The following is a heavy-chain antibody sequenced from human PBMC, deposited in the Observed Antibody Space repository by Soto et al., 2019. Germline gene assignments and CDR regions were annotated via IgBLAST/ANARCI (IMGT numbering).Heavy chain of an antibody. CDR3: ARVGDLFGVVLSYGMDV. J-gene: IGHJ6*02. CDR1: GYTFTSYG. Sequence: QVQLVQSGAEVKKPGASVKVSCKASGYTFTSYGISWVRQAPGQGLEWMGWISAYNGNTNYAQKLRGRVTMTTDTSTSTAYMELRSLRSDDTAVYYCARVGDLFGVVLSYGMDVWGQGTTVTVSS. CDR2: ISAYNGNT. V-gene: IGHV1-18*04. D-gene: IGHD3-3*01.